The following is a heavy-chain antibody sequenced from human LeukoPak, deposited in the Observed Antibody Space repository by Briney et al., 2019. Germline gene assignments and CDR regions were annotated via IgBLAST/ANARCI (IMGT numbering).Heavy chain of an antibody. CDR1: GGSISSYY. CDR3: ARVEEGYGSGRRENYYYYMDV. D-gene: IGHD3-10*01. CDR2: IYYSGST. Sequence: PSETLSLTCTVSGGSISSYYWSWIRQPPGKGLEWIGYIYYSGSTNYNPSLKSRVIISVDTSKNQFSLKLSSVTAADTALYYCARVEEGYGSGRRENYYYYMDVWGKGTTVTISS. V-gene: IGHV4-59*01. J-gene: IGHJ6*03.